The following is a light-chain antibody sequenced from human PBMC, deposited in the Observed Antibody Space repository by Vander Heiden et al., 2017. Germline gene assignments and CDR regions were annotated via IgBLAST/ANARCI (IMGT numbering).Light chain of an antibody. CDR2: DAS. J-gene: IGKJ4*01. CDR1: KSVSNY. CDR3: QQHSSWHRDT. Sequence: EIVTTQPPAIPSLSPGERTTLSCSARKSVSNYLAWYQQKPGQAPRLLIYDASNRATGIPARFSGSGSGTDFTLTISSLEPEDFAVYYCQQHSSWHRDTFGGGTKVEIK. V-gene: IGKV3-11*01.